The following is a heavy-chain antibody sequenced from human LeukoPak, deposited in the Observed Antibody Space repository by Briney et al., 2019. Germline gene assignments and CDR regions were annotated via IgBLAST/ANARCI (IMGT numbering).Heavy chain of an antibody. CDR2: IYPGDSDT. D-gene: IGHD3-3*01. J-gene: IGHJ4*02. CDR3: ARTRGAFWSGYDNLMFDY. Sequence: GESLKISCKGSGYSFTSYWIGWVRQMPGKGLEWMGIIYPGDSDTRYSPSFQGQVTISADKSISTAYLQWSSLKASDTAMYYCARTRGAFWSGYDNLMFDYWGQGTLVTVSS. V-gene: IGHV5-51*01. CDR1: GYSFTSYW.